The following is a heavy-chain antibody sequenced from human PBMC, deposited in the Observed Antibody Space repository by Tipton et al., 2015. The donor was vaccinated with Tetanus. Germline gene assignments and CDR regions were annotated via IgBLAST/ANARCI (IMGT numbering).Heavy chain of an antibody. CDR2: IYQSGST. V-gene: IGHV4-61*01. Sequence: TLSLTCTVSGGSIRGGTFYWSWIRQPPGKGLEWIGYIYQSGSTSYSPSLESRVTISLETSKNQFSLRLSSVTAADTAVYYCARDGPYYSDTGNGYHFYGMDVWGQGTTVTVSS. J-gene: IGHJ6*02. CDR1: GGSIRGGTFY. CDR3: ARDGPYYSDTGNGYHFYGMDV. D-gene: IGHD3-22*01.